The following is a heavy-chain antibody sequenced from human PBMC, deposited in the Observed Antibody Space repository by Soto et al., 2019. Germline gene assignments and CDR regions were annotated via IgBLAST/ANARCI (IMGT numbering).Heavy chain of an antibody. CDR3: ARDGETATTSYYYYYGMDV. V-gene: IGHV3-30-3*01. Sequence: GGSLRLSCAASGFTFSSYAMHWVRQAPGKGLEWVAVISYDGSNKYYADSVKGRFTISRDNSKNTLYLQMNSLRAEDTAVYYCARDGETATTSYYYYYGMDVWGQGTTVTVSS. CDR1: GFTFSSYA. CDR2: ISYDGSNK. D-gene: IGHD6-25*01. J-gene: IGHJ6*02.